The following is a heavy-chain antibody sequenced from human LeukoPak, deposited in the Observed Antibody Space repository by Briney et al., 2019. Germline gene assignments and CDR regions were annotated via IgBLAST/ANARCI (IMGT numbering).Heavy chain of an antibody. J-gene: IGHJ3*02. CDR1: GFTFSSYA. CDR3: AKDPAQYYYDSRENAFDI. CDR2: ISGSGGST. V-gene: IGHV3-23*01. D-gene: IGHD3-22*01. Sequence: PGGSLRLSCAASGFTFSSYAMSWVRQAPGKGLECVSAISGSGGSTYYADSVKGRFTISRDNSKNTLYLQMNSLRAEDTAVYYCAKDPAQYYYDSRENAFDIWGQGTMVTVSS.